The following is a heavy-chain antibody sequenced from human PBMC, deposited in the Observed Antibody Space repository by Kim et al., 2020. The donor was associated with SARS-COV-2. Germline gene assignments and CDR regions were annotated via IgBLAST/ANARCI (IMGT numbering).Heavy chain of an antibody. J-gene: IGHJ3*02. CDR2: T. D-gene: IGHD6-19*01. Sequence: TNYNPSLKSRVTISVDPSKNHFSLELSSVTAADTAMYYCARRSSGDAFDIWGQGTMVTVSS. CDR3: ARRSSGDAFDI. V-gene: IGHV4-4*09.